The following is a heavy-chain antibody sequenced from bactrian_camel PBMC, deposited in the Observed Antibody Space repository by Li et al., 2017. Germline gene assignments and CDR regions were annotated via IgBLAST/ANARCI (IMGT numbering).Heavy chain of an antibody. CDR2: ISLETP. J-gene: IGHJ4*01. Sequence: QVQLVESGGGSVQTGGSLRLSCAASEDTLGLGSKCMAWFRHDPGKEREVVSSISLETPDYADFVKGRFTLSRHTRNLTLDLQMNNLKPEDTAMYYCARRLTTSGRWFQPREYDAWGQGTQVTVS. CDR3: ARRLTTSGRWFQPREYDA. D-gene: IGHD6*01. CDR1: EDTLGLGSKC. V-gene: IGHV3S55*01.